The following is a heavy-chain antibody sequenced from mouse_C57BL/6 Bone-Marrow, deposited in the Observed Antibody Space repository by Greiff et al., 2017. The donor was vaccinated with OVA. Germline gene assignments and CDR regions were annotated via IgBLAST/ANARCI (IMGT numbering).Heavy chain of an antibody. CDR1: GFSLTSYA. J-gene: IGHJ4*01. V-gene: IGHV2-9-1*01. D-gene: IGHD2-2*01. Sequence: VKLQESGPGLVAPSQSLSITCTVSGFSLTSYAISWVRQPPGKGLEWLGVIWTGGGTNYNSALKSRLSISNDNSKSQVFLKMNSLQTDDTARYYCARPMVTTGVGYYAMDYWGQGTSVTVSS. CDR3: ARPMVTTGVGYYAMDY. CDR2: IWTGGGT.